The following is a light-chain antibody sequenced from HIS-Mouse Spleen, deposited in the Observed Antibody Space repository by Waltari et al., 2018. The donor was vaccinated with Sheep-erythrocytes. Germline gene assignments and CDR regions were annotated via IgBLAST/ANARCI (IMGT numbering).Light chain of an antibody. CDR1: TSNIGTNY. J-gene: IGLJ3*02. Sequence: QSVLTQPPSVSAAPGQKVTIPCPGSTSNIGTNYVSWSQQLPGTAPKLLIYDNNKRPSGIPDRFSGSKSGTSATLGITGLQTGDEADYYCGTWDSSLSAGVFGGGTKLTVL. CDR2: DNN. CDR3: GTWDSSLSAGV. V-gene: IGLV1-51*01.